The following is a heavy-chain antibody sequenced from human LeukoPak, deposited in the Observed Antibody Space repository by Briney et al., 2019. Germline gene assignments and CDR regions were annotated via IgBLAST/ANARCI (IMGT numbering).Heavy chain of an antibody. D-gene: IGHD3-22*01. CDR2: INPNSGGA. CDR3: ARAPMIVVVFPPRLDY. J-gene: IGHJ4*02. V-gene: IGHV1-2*02. CDR1: GYTFTGYY. Sequence: GASVKVSCKTSGYTFTGYYMHWVRQAPGQGLEWMGWINPNSGGANYAQKFQDRVTMTGDTSISTAYMELSRLTSDDTAVYYCARAPMIVVVFPPRLDYWGQGTLVTVSS.